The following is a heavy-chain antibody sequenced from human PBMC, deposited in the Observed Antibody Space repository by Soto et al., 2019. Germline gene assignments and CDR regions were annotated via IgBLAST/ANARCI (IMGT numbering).Heavy chain of an antibody. CDR1: GFTVSSNY. Sequence: EVQLVESGGGLVQPGGSLRLSCAASGFTVSSNYMSWVRQAPGKGLEWVSVIYSGGSTYYADSVKGRFTISRDNSKNTLYLQMNSLRAEDTAVYYCARDEFDELTSGYSSGWYMNWGQGTLVTVSS. J-gene: IGHJ4*02. CDR3: ARDEFDELTSGYSSGWYMN. CDR2: IYSGGST. V-gene: IGHV3-66*01. D-gene: IGHD6-19*01.